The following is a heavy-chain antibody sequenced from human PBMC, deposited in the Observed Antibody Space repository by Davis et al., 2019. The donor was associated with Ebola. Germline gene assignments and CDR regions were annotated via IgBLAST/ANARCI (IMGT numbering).Heavy chain of an antibody. V-gene: IGHV4-34*09. CDR3: ARGPGNWYGYDDY. CDR2: INHSGST. D-gene: IGHD5-18*01. Sequence: PSETLSLTCAVYGGSFSGYYWSWIRQPPGKGLEWIGEINHSGSTNYNPSLKSRVTISVDTSKNQFSLKLSSVTAAETAVYYCARGPGNWYGYDDYWGQGTLVTVSS. J-gene: IGHJ4*02. CDR1: GGSFSGYY.